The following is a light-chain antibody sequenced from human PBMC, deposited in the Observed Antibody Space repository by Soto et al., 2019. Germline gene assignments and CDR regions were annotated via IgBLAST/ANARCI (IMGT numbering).Light chain of an antibody. CDR2: AAS. CDR3: QQSYSSPCT. Sequence: DIQMTQSPSSLSASVGDRVTITCRASQSISSYLNWYQQKPGKAPNLLIYAASSLQSGVPSKFSGSGAGTDFALPISSLQPEDCETYYCQQSYSSPCTFGPGTKVDIK. J-gene: IGKJ3*01. CDR1: QSISSY. V-gene: IGKV1-39*01.